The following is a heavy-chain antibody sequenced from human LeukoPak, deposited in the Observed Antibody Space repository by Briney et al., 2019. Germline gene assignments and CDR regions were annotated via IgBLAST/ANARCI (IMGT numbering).Heavy chain of an antibody. J-gene: IGHJ5*02. CDR1: GGSISSYH. CDR2: IYYSGST. D-gene: IGHD6-6*01. CDR3: ARDEFSRHWFDP. V-gene: IGHV4-59*01. Sequence: PSETLSLTCTVSGGSISSYHWSWIRQPPGKGLEWIGYIYYSGSTNYNPSLKSRVTISVDTSKNQFSLKLSSVTAADTAVYYCARDEFSRHWFDPWGQGTLVTVSS.